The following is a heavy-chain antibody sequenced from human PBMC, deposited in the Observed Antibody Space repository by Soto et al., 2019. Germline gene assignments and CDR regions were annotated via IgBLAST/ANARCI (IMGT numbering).Heavy chain of an antibody. Sequence: SLRLSCAASGFTFDDYAMHWVRQAPGKGLEWVSGISWNSGSIGYADSVKGRFTISRDNAKNSLYLQMNSLRAEDTALYYCAKSPWDNYYDSSGSWYYFDYWGQGTLVTVSS. V-gene: IGHV3-9*01. J-gene: IGHJ4*02. D-gene: IGHD3-22*01. CDR2: ISWNSGSI. CDR1: GFTFDDYA. CDR3: AKSPWDNYYDSSGSWYYFDY.